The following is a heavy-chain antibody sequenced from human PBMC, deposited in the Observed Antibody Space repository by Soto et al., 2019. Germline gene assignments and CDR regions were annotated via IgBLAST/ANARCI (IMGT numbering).Heavy chain of an antibody. D-gene: IGHD3-9*01. CDR3: ATTFSYYDILTGYDAFDI. Sequence: QVQLVQSGAEVKKPGSSVKVSCKASGGTFSSYTISWVRQAPGQGLEWMGRIIPILGIANYAQKFQGRVTITADKSTSTAYMELSSLRSEDTAVYYCATTFSYYDILTGYDAFDIWGQGTMVTVSS. CDR1: GGTFSSYT. J-gene: IGHJ3*02. CDR2: IIPILGIA. V-gene: IGHV1-69*02.